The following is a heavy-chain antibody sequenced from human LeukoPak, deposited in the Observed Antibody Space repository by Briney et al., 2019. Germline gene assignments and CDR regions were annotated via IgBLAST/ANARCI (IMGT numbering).Heavy chain of an antibody. CDR1: GFTVSSDY. D-gene: IGHD3-10*01. CDR3: ARTPGGSGNLFDY. Sequence: GGSLRLSCAVSGFTVSSDYMSWVRQAPGKGLEWVSIIYSGGTTYYADSVKGRFTISRDNSKNTLYLQMNSLRAEDTAVYYCARTPGGSGNLFDYWGQGTLVTVSS. V-gene: IGHV3-53*01. CDR2: IYSGGTT. J-gene: IGHJ4*02.